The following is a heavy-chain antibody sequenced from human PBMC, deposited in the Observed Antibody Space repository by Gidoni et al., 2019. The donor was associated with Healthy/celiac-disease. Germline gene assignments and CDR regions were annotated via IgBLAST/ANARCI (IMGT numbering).Heavy chain of an antibody. V-gene: IGHV4-34*01. Sequence: QVQLQQWGAGLLKPSETLSLTCAVYGGSFSGYYWSWIRQPPGKGLECIGEINHSGSTNYNPSLKSRVTISVDTSKNQFSLKLSSVTAADTAVYYCASSGGGYVPYWGQGTLVTVSS. CDR2: INHSGST. D-gene: IGHD5-12*01. CDR3: ASSGGGYVPY. CDR1: GGSFSGYY. J-gene: IGHJ4*02.